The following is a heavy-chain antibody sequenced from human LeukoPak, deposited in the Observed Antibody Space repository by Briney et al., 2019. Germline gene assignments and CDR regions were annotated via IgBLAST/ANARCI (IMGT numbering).Heavy chain of an antibody. CDR2: INPSGGST. CDR3: ARALRMATIPGVNMNYFDY. CDR1: GYTFTSYY. Sequence: ASVKVSFKAAGYTFTSYYMHWVRQAPGQGLEWMGIINPSGGSTIYAQKIQGRVTMTRDKSTSTVYMELSSLRSEDTAVYYCARALRMATIPGVNMNYFDYWGQGTLVTVSS. D-gene: IGHD5-24*01. V-gene: IGHV1-46*01. J-gene: IGHJ4*02.